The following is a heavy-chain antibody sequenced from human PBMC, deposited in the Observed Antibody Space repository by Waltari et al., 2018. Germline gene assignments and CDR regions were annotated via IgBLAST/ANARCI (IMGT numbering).Heavy chain of an antibody. D-gene: IGHD2-2*01. J-gene: IGHJ6*03. CDR3: ARARVVPAAMGMDV. Sequence: EVQLVQSGAEVKKPGATVKISCKASGYTFTDYYMHWVQQAPGKGLEWMGRVDPEDSETIYAEKFQGRVTITADTSTDTAYMELSSLRSEDTAVYYCARARVVPAAMGMDVWGKGTTVTVSS. CDR1: GYTFTDYY. V-gene: IGHV1-69-2*01. CDR2: VDPEDSET.